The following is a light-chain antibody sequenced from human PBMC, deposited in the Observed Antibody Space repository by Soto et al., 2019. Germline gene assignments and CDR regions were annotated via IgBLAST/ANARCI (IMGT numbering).Light chain of an antibody. J-gene: IGLJ2*01. CDR2: DVT. CDR1: SSDIGDYDY. V-gene: IGLV2-14*01. Sequence: QSALTQPASVSGSPGQSITISCTGTSSDIGDYDYVSWYQHLPGKAPKLLIFDVTHRPSGVSDRFSGSKSGNTASLTISGVRPEDEADYYCCSYTNNALHVVFGGGTKLTVL. CDR3: CSYTNNALHVV.